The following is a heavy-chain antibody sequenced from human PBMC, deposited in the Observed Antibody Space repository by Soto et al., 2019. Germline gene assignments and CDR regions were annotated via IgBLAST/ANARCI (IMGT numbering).Heavy chain of an antibody. CDR3: ATDKGYCSDTSCPDFDY. Sequence: QVQLVQSGAEVKKPGSSVKVSCKASGGTLSSYTFSWVRQAPGQGLEWMGRVIPDLGVTNYAKKFQGRFKIVVDTSTSTAYMELNSLRYEDTAVYYCATDKGYCSDTSCPDFDYWRQGTLFTVSS. CDR2: VIPDLGVT. V-gene: IGHV1-69*08. CDR1: GGTLSSYT. D-gene: IGHD2-15*01. J-gene: IGHJ4*02.